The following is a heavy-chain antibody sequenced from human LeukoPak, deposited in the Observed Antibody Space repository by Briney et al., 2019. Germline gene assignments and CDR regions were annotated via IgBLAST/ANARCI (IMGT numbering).Heavy chain of an antibody. Sequence: GGSLRLSCAASGFTFSSYAMSWFRQAPGKGLEWVSGISDIGRAYYADSVKGRFTISRDNSKNTLYVQMNSLRAEDMAIYYCAKERDSAFDSWGRGTLDTVSS. CDR2: ISDIGRA. D-gene: IGHD4-11*01. J-gene: IGHJ4*02. CDR3: AKERDSAFDS. V-gene: IGHV3-23*01. CDR1: GFTFSSYA.